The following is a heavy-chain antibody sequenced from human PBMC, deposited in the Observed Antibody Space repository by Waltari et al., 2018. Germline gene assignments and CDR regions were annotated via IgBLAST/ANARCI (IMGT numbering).Heavy chain of an antibody. CDR1: GGSITSNRHY. Sequence: QLQLQESGPGLGKPSETLSLTCIVSGGSITSNRHYWAWIRQPPGQGLELIGTMSYNGATYSSPSLKSRVTLSRDTSKNHLSLKLGSVTAADTAVYYCATYIGASIGTAAFDVWGQGTMVTVSS. CDR3: ATYIGASIGTAAFDV. CDR2: MSYNGAT. J-gene: IGHJ3*01. D-gene: IGHD5-12*01. V-gene: IGHV4-39*02.